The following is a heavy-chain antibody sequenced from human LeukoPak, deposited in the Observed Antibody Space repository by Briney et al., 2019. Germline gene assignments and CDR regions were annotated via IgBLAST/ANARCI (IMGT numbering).Heavy chain of an antibody. CDR1: NFTVSGNY. J-gene: IGHJ4*02. V-gene: IGHV3-53*01. CDR3: AGGRGGWYAFES. D-gene: IGHD6-19*01. CDR2: MYTEDVT. Sequence: GGSLRLSCAASNFTVSGNYMTWVRQTPGMGLECVSVMYTEDVTYYADSVKGRFTISRDNSKNTLYLQMNSLRTEDTAVYFCAGGRGGWYAFESWGQGTLVTVSS.